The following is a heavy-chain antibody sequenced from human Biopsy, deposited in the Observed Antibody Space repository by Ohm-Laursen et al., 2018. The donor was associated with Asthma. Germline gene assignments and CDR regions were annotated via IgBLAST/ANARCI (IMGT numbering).Heavy chain of an antibody. D-gene: IGHD6-13*01. V-gene: IGHV4-39*01. CDR3: VRGSSSWHHGPFHYYYGLDV. J-gene: IGHJ6*02. Sequence: GTLSLTCSLSSGSGGYMRSVNYYWGWIRQPPGKGLEWIGCIYYSGTTYYNPSLESRVTVSANTSKNRFSLKLTSVTAADTAVYYCVRGSSSWHHGPFHYYYGLDVWGQGTTATVSS. CDR1: SGSGGYMRSVNYY. CDR2: IYYSGTT.